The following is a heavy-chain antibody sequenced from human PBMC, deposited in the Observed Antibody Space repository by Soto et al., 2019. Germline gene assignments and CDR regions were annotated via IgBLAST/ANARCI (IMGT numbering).Heavy chain of an antibody. CDR1: GGSISSGGYY. Sequence: SETLSLTCTVSGGSISSGGYYWSWIRQHPGKGLEWIGYIYYSGSTYYNPSLKSRVTISVDTSKNQFSLKLSSVTAADTAVYYCAREGDQLLVFRAFDIWGQGTMVTVSS. CDR2: IYYSGST. D-gene: IGHD2-2*01. CDR3: AREGDQLLVFRAFDI. V-gene: IGHV4-31*03. J-gene: IGHJ3*02.